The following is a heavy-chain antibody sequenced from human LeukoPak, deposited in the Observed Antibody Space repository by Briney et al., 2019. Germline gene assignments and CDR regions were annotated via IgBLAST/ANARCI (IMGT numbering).Heavy chain of an antibody. CDR1: GFTFSSYW. CDR2: INSDGSRT. J-gene: IGHJ3*02. D-gene: IGHD6-6*01. V-gene: IGHV3-74*03. CDR3: ASLFPCYGCSSSSDSFDI. Sequence: GGSLRLSCAASGFTFSSYWMHWVRQAPGKGLVWVSRINSDGSRTTYADSVKGRFTISRDNAKNTLYLLMNSLRAEDTAVYYCASLFPCYGCSSSSDSFDIWGQGTMVTVSS.